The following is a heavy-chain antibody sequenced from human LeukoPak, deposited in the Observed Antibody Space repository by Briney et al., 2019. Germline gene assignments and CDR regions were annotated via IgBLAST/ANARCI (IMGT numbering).Heavy chain of an antibody. CDR1: GFTFSSYG. CDR3: AAWEL. D-gene: IGHD1-26*01. CDR2: ISYDGSNK. V-gene: IGHV3-30*03. J-gene: IGHJ4*02. Sequence: GGSLRLSCAASGFTFSSYGMHWVRQAPGKGLEWVAVISYDGSNKYYADSVKGRFTISRDNSKNTLYLQMNSLRAEDTAVYYCAAWELWGQGTLVTVSS.